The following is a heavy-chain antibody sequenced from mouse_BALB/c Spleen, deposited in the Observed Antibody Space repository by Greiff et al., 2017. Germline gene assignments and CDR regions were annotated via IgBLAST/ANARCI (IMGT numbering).Heavy chain of an antibody. Sequence: EVKVVESGGGLVKPGGSLKLSCAASGFAFSSYDMSWVRQTPEKRLEWVAYISSGGGSTYYPDTVKGRFTISRDNAKNTLYLQMSSLKSEDTAMYYCARRGAYWGQGTLVTVAA. CDR2: ISSGGGST. V-gene: IGHV5-12-1*01. CDR1: GFAFSSYD. J-gene: IGHJ3*01. CDR3: ARRGAY.